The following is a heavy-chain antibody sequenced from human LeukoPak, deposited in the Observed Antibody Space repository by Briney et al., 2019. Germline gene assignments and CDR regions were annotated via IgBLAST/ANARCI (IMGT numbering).Heavy chain of an antibody. J-gene: IGHJ4*02. CDR3: ARDHRSYYDVSGDYYFDY. V-gene: IGHV3-53*01. CDR2: FYSGGST. D-gene: IGHD3-22*01. Sequence: GGSLRLSCAASGFTVSNSYMSWVRQAPGKGLEWVSVFYSGGSTFYADSVRGRVTISRDNSKNTLYLQMNSLRADDTAVYYCARDHRSYYDVSGDYYFDYWGQGTLVTVSS. CDR1: GFTVSNSY.